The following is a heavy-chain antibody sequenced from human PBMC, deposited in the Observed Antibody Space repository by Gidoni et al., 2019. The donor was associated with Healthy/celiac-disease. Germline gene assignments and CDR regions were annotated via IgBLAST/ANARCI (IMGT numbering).Heavy chain of an antibody. CDR2: IYTSGST. Sequence: QVQLQESAPGLVKPSHTLSLPCTVSGGSISSGSYYWSWIRQPAGKGLEWIGRIYTSGSTNYNPSLKSRVTMSVDTSKNQFSLKLSSVTAADTAVYYCARDSPGRAFDIWGQGTMVTVSS. V-gene: IGHV4-61*02. CDR3: ARDSPGRAFDI. D-gene: IGHD1-26*01. J-gene: IGHJ3*02. CDR1: GGSISSGSYY.